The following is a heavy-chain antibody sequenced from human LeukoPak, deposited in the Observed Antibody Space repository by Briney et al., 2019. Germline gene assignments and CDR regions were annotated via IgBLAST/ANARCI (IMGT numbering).Heavy chain of an antibody. J-gene: IGHJ6*04. CDR1: GGSISSYY. Sequence: PSETLCLTCTVSGGSISSYYWSWIRQPPGKGLEWIGYIYYSGSTNYNPSLKRRVTISVDTSKNQFSLKLSSVTAADTAVYYCARRHDYVWGADVWGKGTTVTVSS. CDR2: IYYSGST. CDR3: ARRHDYVWGADV. V-gene: IGHV4-59*08. D-gene: IGHD3-16*01.